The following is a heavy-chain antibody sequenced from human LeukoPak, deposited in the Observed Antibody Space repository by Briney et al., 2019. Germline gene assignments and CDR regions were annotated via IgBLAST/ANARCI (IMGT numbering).Heavy chain of an antibody. V-gene: IGHV4-59*01. Sequence: SETLSLTCTVSGGSISIYYWSWIRQPPGKGLEWIGYIYYTGSTNYNPSLKSRVTISVDTSKNQFSLKLRSVSAADTAVYYCARDDQTTGAFDIWGQGTMVTVSS. CDR2: IYYTGST. CDR3: ARDDQTTGAFDI. J-gene: IGHJ3*02. D-gene: IGHD4-17*01. CDR1: GGSISIYY.